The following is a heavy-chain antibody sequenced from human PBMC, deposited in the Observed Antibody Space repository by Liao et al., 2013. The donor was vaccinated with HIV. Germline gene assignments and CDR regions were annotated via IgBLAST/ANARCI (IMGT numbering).Heavy chain of an antibody. J-gene: IGHJ6*03. V-gene: IGHV4-34*01. D-gene: IGHD2-8*01. CDR3: ARAVLMVYAIHYYYYMDV. CDR1: GGSFSGYY. CDR2: VNHSGST. Sequence: QVQLQQWGAGLLKPSETLSLTCAVYGGSFSGYYWSWIRQPPREGAWSGLGKVNHSGSTNYNPSLKSRVTISVDTSKNQFSLKLSSVTAADTAVYYCARAVLMVYAIHYYYYMDVWGKGPRSPSP.